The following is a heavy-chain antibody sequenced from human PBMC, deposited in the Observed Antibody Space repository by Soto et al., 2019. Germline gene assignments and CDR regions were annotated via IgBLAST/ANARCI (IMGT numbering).Heavy chain of an antibody. CDR2: VYNSGST. Sequence: QVQLQESGPGLVKPSETLSLNCNVSGGYISSYYWSWIRQPPGKGLEYIGHVYNSGSTIHSPSLKSRATISVDTSKNQFSLKLTSVTAADTAVYYCAGGSSLCWSCVHPWGKGILITVSS. CDR3: AGGSSLCWSCVHP. J-gene: IGHJ1*01. D-gene: IGHD2-2*01. CDR1: GGYISSYY. V-gene: IGHV4-59*01.